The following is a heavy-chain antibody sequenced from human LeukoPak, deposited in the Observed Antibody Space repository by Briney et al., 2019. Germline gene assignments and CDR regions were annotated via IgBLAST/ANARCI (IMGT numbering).Heavy chain of an antibody. J-gene: IGHJ4*02. V-gene: IGHV4-31*03. CDR1: GGSITSGGSY. CDR2: IYYTGST. D-gene: IGHD2-15*01. CDR3: WRRVGKFPTYFFGF. Sequence: SETLSLTCTVSGGSITSGGSYWGWIRQHPGKGLGWIGYIYYTGSTNYNPSLKKRLSMSIDTSKSRVSLKLNSVTAADTAGYYCWRRVGKFPTYFFGFWGQGGLVTVSS.